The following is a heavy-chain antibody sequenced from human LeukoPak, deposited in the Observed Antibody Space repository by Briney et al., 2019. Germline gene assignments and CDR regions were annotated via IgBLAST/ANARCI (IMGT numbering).Heavy chain of an antibody. CDR1: GFTFSSYG. V-gene: IGHV3-30*18. J-gene: IGHJ4*02. D-gene: IGHD3-22*01. CDR2: ISYDGSNK. CDR3: AKAAPTYYYDSSGYYPGDY. Sequence: PGGSLRLSCAASGFTFSSYGMHWVRQAPGKGLEWVAVISYDGSNKYYADSVKGRCTISRDNSKNTLFLQMNSLRAEDTAVYYCAKAAPTYYYDSSGYYPGDYWGQGTLVTVSS.